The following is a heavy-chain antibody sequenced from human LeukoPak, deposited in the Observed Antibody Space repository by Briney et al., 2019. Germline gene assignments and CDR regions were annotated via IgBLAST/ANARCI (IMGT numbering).Heavy chain of an antibody. CDR3: ARVFYHDSSPYFARSIPTADY. J-gene: IGHJ4*02. CDR1: RGNFSSSS. V-gene: IGHV1-69*04. Sequence: SVKVSCKASRGNFSSSSFSWVRQAPGQGLEWMGRVIPTLDIAHYAQKFQGRVTITADKSTCTAYMELSSLRSEDTAVYFCARVFYHDSSPYFARSIPTADYWGQGTLVTVSS. CDR2: VIPTLDIA. D-gene: IGHD3-22*01.